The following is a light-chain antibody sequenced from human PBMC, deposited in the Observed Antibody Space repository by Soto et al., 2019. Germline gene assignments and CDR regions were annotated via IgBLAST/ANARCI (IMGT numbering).Light chain of an antibody. CDR3: HQYDDGPYT. CDR2: GAS. CDR1: QSVSSN. Sequence: QSPATLSVSPGERATLACWASQSVSSNVAWYQQIPGQTPRLLIYGASTRATTIPVRFSGSGSGTEFTLTISSLQSEDFAVYYCHQYDDGPYTFGQGTKVDIK. J-gene: IGKJ2*01. V-gene: IGKV3-15*01.